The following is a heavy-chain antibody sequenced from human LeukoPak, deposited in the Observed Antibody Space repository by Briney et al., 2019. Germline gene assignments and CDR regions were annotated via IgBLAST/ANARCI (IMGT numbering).Heavy chain of an antibody. V-gene: IGHV4-39*01. D-gene: IGHD3-3*01. CDR2: IYYSGST. Sequence: PSETLSLTCTVSGGSISSSSYYWGWTRQPPGKGLEWIGSIYYSGSTYYNPSLKSRVTISVDTSKNQFSLKLSSVTAADTAVYYCARLGYYDFWIDYWGQGTLVTVSS. CDR1: GGSISSSSYY. CDR3: ARLGYYDFWIDY. J-gene: IGHJ4*02.